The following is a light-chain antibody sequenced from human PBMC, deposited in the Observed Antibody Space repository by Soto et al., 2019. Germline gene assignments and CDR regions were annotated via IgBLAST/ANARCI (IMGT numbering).Light chain of an antibody. CDR1: QSVSRSY. CDR2: GAS. CDR3: QLYASSLRT. Sequence: ELVLPQSPGTLSLSPGERATLSCRASQSVSRSYLAWYQQKPGQAPRLLIYGASTRATGIPDRFSGSGSGTDFTLTISRLEPEDFAVFYCQLYASSLRTFGQGTKVEIK. V-gene: IGKV3-20*01. J-gene: IGKJ1*01.